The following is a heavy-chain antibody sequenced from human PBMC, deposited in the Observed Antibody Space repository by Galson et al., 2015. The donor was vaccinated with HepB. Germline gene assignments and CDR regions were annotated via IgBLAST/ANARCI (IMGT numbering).Heavy chain of an antibody. Sequence: SLRLSCAASGFTFSNAWMSWVRQAPGKGLEWVGRIKSKTDGGTTDYAAPVKGRFTISRDDSKNTLYLQMNSLKTEDTAVYYCTTDSVWTYDAFDIWGQGTMVTVSS. CDR1: GFTFSNAW. D-gene: IGHD3-16*01. V-gene: IGHV3-15*01. CDR2: IKSKTDGGTT. J-gene: IGHJ3*02. CDR3: TTDSVWTYDAFDI.